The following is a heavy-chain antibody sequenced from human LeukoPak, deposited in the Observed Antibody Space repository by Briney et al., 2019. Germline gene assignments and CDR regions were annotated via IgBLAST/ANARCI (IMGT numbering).Heavy chain of an antibody. J-gene: IGHJ6*03. D-gene: IGHD6-13*01. Sequence: PSETLSLTCTVSDDSITIYYWTWIRQPPGKGLEWIGYIDHTGSTNYNPSLNSRVTISRDTSKNHFSLELTSATAADTAVYFCARGRVSSNTWYSTYYYYFYMDVWGKGTTVTVSS. V-gene: IGHV4-59*01. CDR2: IDHTGST. CDR3: ARGRVSSNTWYSTYYYYFYMDV. CDR1: DDSITIYY.